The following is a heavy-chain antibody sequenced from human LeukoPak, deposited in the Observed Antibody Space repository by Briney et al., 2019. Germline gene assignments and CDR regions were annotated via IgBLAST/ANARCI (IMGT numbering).Heavy chain of an antibody. CDR3: ARDDFGGWRTYYYYGMDV. J-gene: IGHJ6*02. Sequence: GASVKVSCKASGHTFTGYYMHWVRQAPGQGLEWMGWINPNSGGTNYAQKFQGRVTMTRDTSISTAYMELSRLRSDDTAVYYCARDDFGGWRTYYYYGMDVWGQGTTVTVSS. V-gene: IGHV1-2*02. CDR1: GHTFTGYY. D-gene: IGHD6-19*01. CDR2: INPNSGGT.